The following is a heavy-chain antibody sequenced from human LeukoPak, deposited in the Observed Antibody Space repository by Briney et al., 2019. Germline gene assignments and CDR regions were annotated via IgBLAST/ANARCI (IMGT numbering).Heavy chain of an antibody. CDR3: ARSDYYNYYYYYGMDV. Sequence: PSETLSLTCTVSGGSISSYYWSWIRQPPGKGLEWIGYIYYSGSTNYNPSLKSRVTISVDTSKNQFSLKLSSVTAADTAVYYCARSDYYNYYYYYGMDVWGQGTTVTVSS. J-gene: IGHJ6*02. CDR1: GGSISSYY. CDR2: IYYSGST. V-gene: IGHV4-59*01. D-gene: IGHD4-17*01.